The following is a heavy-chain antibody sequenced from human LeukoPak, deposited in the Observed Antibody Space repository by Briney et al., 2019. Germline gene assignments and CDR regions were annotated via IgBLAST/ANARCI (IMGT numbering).Heavy chain of an antibody. D-gene: IGHD3-22*01. J-gene: IGHJ4*02. V-gene: IGHV4-59*08. CDR1: GSSISSFY. CDR3: ARLVKDYDSSGYYYGNRFDY. Sequence: SETLSLTCTVSGSSISSFYWSWIRQPPGKGLEWIGYMYYRGSTNYNPSLKSRVTISEDTSKNQFSLKLTSVTAADTAVYYCARLVKDYDSSGYYYGNRFDYWGQGSLVTVSS. CDR2: MYYRGST.